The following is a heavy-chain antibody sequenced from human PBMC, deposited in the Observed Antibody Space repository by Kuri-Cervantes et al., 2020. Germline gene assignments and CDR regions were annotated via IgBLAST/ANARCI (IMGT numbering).Heavy chain of an antibody. CDR3: ARDKGKGSYGVY. V-gene: IGHV3-33*01. J-gene: IGHJ4*02. CDR2: MLSDGSKE. CDR1: GFTFSIFG. D-gene: IGHD4-17*01. Sequence: GGSLRLSCAASGFTFSIFGMHWVRQSPDKGLEWLGLMLSDGSKEYYADSVKGRFTISRDNSRDTLYLQMNSLKAEDTALYYCARDKGKGSYGVYWGQGTLVTVSS.